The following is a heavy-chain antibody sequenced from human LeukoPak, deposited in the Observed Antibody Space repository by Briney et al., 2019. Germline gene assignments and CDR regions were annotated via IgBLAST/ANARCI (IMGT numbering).Heavy chain of an antibody. J-gene: IGHJ4*02. CDR1: GFTFSTYT. D-gene: IGHD5-18*01. CDR3: ARRATSERGYSYGLDY. V-gene: IGHV3-21*01. CDR2: ISTASDYI. Sequence: GGSLRLSCGASGFTFSTYTMNWVSQARGKGMEWGSSISTASDYIYYADSLKGRLTISRDNAKHSLYLQMNSLTAEDTAVYYCARRATSERGYSYGLDYGGQGTLVTVSS.